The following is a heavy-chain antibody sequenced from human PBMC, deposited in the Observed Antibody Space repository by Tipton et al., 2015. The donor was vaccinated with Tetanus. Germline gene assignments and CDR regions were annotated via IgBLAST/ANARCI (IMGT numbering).Heavy chain of an antibody. CDR3: AKDRNDAGDTNAFDI. D-gene: IGHD2-21*02. V-gene: IGHV3-30*18. CDR1: GFTFSSYG. J-gene: IGHJ3*02. Sequence: SLRLSCAASGFTFSSYGMHWVRQAPGKGLEWVAVISYDGSNKYYADSVKGRFTISRDNSKNTLYLQMNSLRAEDTAVYYCAKDRNDAGDTNAFDIWGQGTMVTVSS. CDR2: ISYDGSNK.